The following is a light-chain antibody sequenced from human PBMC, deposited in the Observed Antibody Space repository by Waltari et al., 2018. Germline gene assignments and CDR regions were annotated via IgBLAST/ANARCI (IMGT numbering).Light chain of an antibody. CDR1: QSISGSY. J-gene: IGKJ1*01. V-gene: IGKV3-20*01. CDR2: GAS. Sequence: EIVLTQSPSTLSLSAGERATLSCRASQSISGSYLAWYQQKPGQAPRLLSFGASIRGTGIPDKYSGSGSETDFTLTISRLDPEDSAVYYCQQYDTSPRTFGPGTKVEI. CDR3: QQYDTSPRT.